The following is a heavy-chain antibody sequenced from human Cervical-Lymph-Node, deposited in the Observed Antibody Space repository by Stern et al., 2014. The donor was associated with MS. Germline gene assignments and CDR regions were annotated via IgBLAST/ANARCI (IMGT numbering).Heavy chain of an antibody. J-gene: IGHJ4*02. CDR2: IIPIVGTA. CDR3: AVATIFGVVTPLGKFDY. D-gene: IGHD3-3*01. V-gene: IGHV1-69*06. CDR1: GGTFSSYA. Sequence: QLVQSGAEVKKTGSSVKVSCKASGGTFSSYAISWGRQAPGQGLEWMGGIIPIVGTANYAQKIQGRVTITADKSTSTAYMELISLRSEDTAVYYCAVATIFGVVTPLGKFDYWGQGTLVTVSS.